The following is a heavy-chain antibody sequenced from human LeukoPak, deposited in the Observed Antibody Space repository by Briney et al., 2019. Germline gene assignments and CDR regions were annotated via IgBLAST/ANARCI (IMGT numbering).Heavy chain of an antibody. J-gene: IGHJ3*02. V-gene: IGHV3-30-3*01. CDR2: ISYDGSNK. Sequence: PGGSLRLSCAGSGFTFRSYAMHWVRQAPGKGLEWVAVISYDGSNKDYADSVKGRFTISRDNSKNTLFLQMNSLRAEDTAAYYCAREIFNGFDIWGQGTMVTVSS. CDR1: GFTFRSYA. CDR3: AREIFNGFDI.